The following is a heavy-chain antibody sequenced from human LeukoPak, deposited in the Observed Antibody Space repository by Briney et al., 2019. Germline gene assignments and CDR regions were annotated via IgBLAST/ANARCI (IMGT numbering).Heavy chain of an antibody. CDR3: ARGAEYYYGSGSYYTSYYGMDV. V-gene: IGHV1-8*01. J-gene: IGHJ6*02. D-gene: IGHD3-10*01. CDR1: GYTFTSYD. CDR2: MNPNSGIT. Sequence: ASVKVSCKASGYTFTSYDINWVRQATGQGLEWMGWMNPNSGITGYAQKFQGRVTMTRNTSISTAYMELSSLRSEDTAVYYCARGAEYYYGSGSYYTSYYGMDVWGQGTTVTVSS.